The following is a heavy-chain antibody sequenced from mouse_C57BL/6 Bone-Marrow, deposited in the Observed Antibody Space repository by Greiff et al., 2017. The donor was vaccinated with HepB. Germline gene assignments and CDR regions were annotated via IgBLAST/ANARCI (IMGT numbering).Heavy chain of an antibody. CDR1: GYTFTSYW. D-gene: IGHD2-4*01. J-gene: IGHJ2*01. Sequence: QVHVKQSGAELVKPGASVKLSCKASGYTFTSYWMHWVKQRPGRGLEWIGRIDPNSGGTKYNEKFKSKATLTVDKPSSTAYMQLSSLTSEDSAVYYCARPYYDYPYYFDYWGQGTTLTVSS. CDR2: IDPNSGGT. V-gene: IGHV1-72*01. CDR3: ARPYYDYPYYFDY.